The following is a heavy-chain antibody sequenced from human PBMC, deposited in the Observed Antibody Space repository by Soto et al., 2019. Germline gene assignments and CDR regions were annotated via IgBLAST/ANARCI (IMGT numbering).Heavy chain of an antibody. CDR1: GIIFTGYG. V-gene: IGHV3-33*01. D-gene: IGHD1-26*01. CDR3: ASDGVGATVFFGFFDY. Sequence: PGGSVRLSCAASGIIFTGYGTHWVRQAPGQGLEWVAVIRFDGTNTYYADSVKGRFTISRDNSKNMLYLQMNSLRAEDTAVYYCASDGVGATVFFGFFDYWGQGALVTVSS. J-gene: IGHJ4*02. CDR2: IRFDGTNT.